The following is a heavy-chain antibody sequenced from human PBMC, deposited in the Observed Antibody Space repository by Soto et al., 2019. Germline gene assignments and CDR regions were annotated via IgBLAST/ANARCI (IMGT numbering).Heavy chain of an antibody. V-gene: IGHV1-69*02. CDR2: IIPILGIA. Sequence: GASVKVSCKASGGTFSSYTISWVRQAPGQGLEGMGRIIPILGIANYAQKFQGRVTITADKSTSTAYMELSSLRSEDTAVYYCARTPPPTVAGTNYFDYWGQGTLVTVSS. D-gene: IGHD6-19*01. J-gene: IGHJ4*02. CDR3: ARTPPPTVAGTNYFDY. CDR1: GGTFSSYT.